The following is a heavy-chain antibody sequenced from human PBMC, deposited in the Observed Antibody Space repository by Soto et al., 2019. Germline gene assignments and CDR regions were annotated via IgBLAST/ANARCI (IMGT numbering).Heavy chain of an antibody. V-gene: IGHV3-23*01. CDR2: ISGSGGST. CDR3: AKLSRYYYDSSGYLKFDY. CDR1: GFTFSSYA. Sequence: GGSLRLSCAASGFTFSSYAMSWVRQAPGKGLEWVSAISGSGGSTYCADSVKGRFTISRDNSKNTLYLQMNSLRAEDTAVYYCAKLSRYYYDSSGYLKFDYWGQGTLVTVSS. J-gene: IGHJ4*02. D-gene: IGHD3-22*01.